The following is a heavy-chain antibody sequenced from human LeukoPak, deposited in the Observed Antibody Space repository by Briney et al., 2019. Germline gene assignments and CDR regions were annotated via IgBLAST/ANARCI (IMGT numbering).Heavy chain of an antibody. Sequence: GGSLRLSCAASAFTFSSYAMSWVRQAPGKGLEWVSAISGSGGSTYYADSVKGRFTISRDNSKNTLYLQMNSLRAEDTAVYYCAKFADSSGYYRYYFDYWGQGTLVTVSS. CDR2: ISGSGGST. CDR1: AFTFSSYA. J-gene: IGHJ4*02. V-gene: IGHV3-23*01. CDR3: AKFADSSGYYRYYFDY. D-gene: IGHD3-22*01.